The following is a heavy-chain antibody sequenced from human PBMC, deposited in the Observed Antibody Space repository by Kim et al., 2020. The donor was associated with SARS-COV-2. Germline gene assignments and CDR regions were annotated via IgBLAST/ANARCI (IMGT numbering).Heavy chain of an antibody. CDR2: IWYDGSNK. D-gene: IGHD6-13*01. Sequence: GGSLRLSCAASGFTFSSYGMHWVRQAPGKGLEWVAVIWYDGSNKYYADSVKGRFTISRDNSKNTLYLQMNSLRAEDTAVYYCAKDLDGSAADDYYYYGMDVWGQGATVTVSS. CDR1: GFTFSSYG. V-gene: IGHV3-33*06. J-gene: IGHJ6*02. CDR3: AKDLDGSAADDYYYYGMDV.